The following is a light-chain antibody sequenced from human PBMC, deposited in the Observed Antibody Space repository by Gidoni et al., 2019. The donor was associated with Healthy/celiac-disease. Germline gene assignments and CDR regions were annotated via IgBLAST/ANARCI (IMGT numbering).Light chain of an antibody. J-gene: IGKJ1*01. CDR2: GAS. V-gene: IGKV3-20*01. CDR1: QSVSSSY. Sequence: ETVLTQSPGTLSLSPAERATLSCRDSQSVSSSYLAWYQQKPGQAPRLLIYGASSRATGIPDRFSGSGSGTDFTLTISRLEPEDFAVYYCQQYGSSPRTFGQGTKVEIK. CDR3: QQYGSSPRT.